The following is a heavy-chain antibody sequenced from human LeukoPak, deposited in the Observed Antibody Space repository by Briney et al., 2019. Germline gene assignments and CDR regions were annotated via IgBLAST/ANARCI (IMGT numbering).Heavy chain of an antibody. CDR1: GGSISSSSYY. Sequence: SETLSLTCTVSGGSISSSSYYWGWIRQPPGKGLEWIGSIYYSGSTYYNPSLKSRVTISVDTSKNQFSLKLSSVTAADTAVYYCARDVRGVPAAPLFDYWGQGTLVTVSS. CDR2: IYYSGST. J-gene: IGHJ4*02. CDR3: ARDVRGVPAAPLFDY. V-gene: IGHV4-39*07. D-gene: IGHD2-2*01.